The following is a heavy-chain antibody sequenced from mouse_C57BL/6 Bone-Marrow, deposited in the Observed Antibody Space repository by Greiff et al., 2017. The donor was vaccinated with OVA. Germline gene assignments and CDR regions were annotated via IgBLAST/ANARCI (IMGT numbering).Heavy chain of an antibody. CDR2: IHPNSGST. CDR1: GYTFTSYW. CDR3: ARSDYGSLHWYCDV. D-gene: IGHD1-1*01. J-gene: IGHJ1*03. Sequence: QVQLQQPGAELVKPGASVKLSCKASGYTFTSYWMHWVKQRPGQGLEWIGMIHPNSGSTNYNEKFKSKATLTVDKSSSTAYMQLSSLTSEDSAVYYCARSDYGSLHWYCDVWGTGTTVTVSS. V-gene: IGHV1-64*01.